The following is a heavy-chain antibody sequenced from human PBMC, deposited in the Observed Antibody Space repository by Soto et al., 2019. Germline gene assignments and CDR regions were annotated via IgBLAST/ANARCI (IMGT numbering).Heavy chain of an antibody. V-gene: IGHV3-11*05. Sequence: GGSLRLSCAASGFTFSDYYMSWIRQAPGKGLEWVSYISSSRSYTNYADSVKGRFTISRDNAKNSLYLQMNSLRAEDTTVYYCARDADILTGSDAFDIWGQGTMVTVSS. D-gene: IGHD3-9*01. CDR3: ARDADILTGSDAFDI. J-gene: IGHJ3*02. CDR1: GFTFSDYY. CDR2: ISSSRSYT.